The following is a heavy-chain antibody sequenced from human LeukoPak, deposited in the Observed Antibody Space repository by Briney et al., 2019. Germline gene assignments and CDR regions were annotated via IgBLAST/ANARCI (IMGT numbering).Heavy chain of an antibody. D-gene: IGHD6-13*01. Sequence: SETLSLTCTVSGGSVSSGSYYWSWIRQPPGKGLEWIGYIYYSGSTNYNPSLKSRVTISVDTSKNQFSLKLSSVTAADTAVFYCARGSSIAAAGVYYYYGMDVWGQGATVTVSS. CDR2: IYYSGST. CDR1: GGSVSSGSYY. V-gene: IGHV4-61*01. J-gene: IGHJ6*02. CDR3: ARGSSIAAAGVYYYYGMDV.